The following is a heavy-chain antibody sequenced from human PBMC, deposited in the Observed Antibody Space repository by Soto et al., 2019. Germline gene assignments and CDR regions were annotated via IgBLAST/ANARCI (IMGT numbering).Heavy chain of an antibody. D-gene: IGHD3-10*01. Sequence: SETLSLTCAVQGGPFSGYIWTWIRQPPGKGLQWIGQINHSGSTYYNPSLKSRVTISLYPSHDQFSLELDSVTAADTAVYYCARSLITMVPEGDWGQGTLVTVAS. V-gene: IGHV4-34*01. CDR3: ARSLITMVPEGD. CDR1: GGPFSGYI. CDR2: INHSGST. J-gene: IGHJ4*02.